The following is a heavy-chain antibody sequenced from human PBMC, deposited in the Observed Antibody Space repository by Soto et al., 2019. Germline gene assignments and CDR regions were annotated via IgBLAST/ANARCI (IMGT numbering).Heavy chain of an antibody. CDR2: IIPIFGTA. D-gene: IGHD5-12*01. CDR1: GGTFSSYA. J-gene: IGHJ3*02. CDR3: ARDRKPSYSGYGTRAFDI. Sequence: QVQLVQSGAEVKKPGSSVKVSCKASGGTFSSYAISWVRQAPGQGLEWMGGIIPIFGTANYAQKFQGRVTITADEPTSTAHMELSSLRSEDTAVYYCARDRKPSYSGYGTRAFDIWGQGTMVTVSS. V-gene: IGHV1-69*12.